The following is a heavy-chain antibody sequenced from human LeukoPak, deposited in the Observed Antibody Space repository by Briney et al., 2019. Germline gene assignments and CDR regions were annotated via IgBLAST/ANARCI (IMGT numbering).Heavy chain of an antibody. CDR1: GFTFSSYA. CDR2: IYSGGST. V-gene: IGHV3-53*01. Sequence: GGSLRLSCVASGFTFSSYAMSWVRQAPGKGLEWVSVIYSGGSTYYADSVKGRFTISRDNSKNTLYLQMNSLRAEDTAVYYCARVDSATGTFDYWGQGTLVTVSS. D-gene: IGHD1-1*01. J-gene: IGHJ4*02. CDR3: ARVDSATGTFDY.